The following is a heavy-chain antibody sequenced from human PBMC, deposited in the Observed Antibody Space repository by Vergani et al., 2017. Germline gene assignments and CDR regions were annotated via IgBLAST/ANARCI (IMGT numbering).Heavy chain of an antibody. CDR2: RGKDGINT. CDR3: AKYLRDSTDGLTDS. Sequence: QVQLVESAGGVVQPGGSLRLSCAASGFTFINFGMHWIRQAPGRGLEWLAYRGKDGINTRYRDTVKGRFTVSRDNSKDILYLQLDSLRSEDTALYYCAKYLRDSTDGLTDSWGPGTLVIVSS. CDR1: GFTFINFG. D-gene: IGHD2-21*02. J-gene: IGHJ4*02. V-gene: IGHV3-30*02.